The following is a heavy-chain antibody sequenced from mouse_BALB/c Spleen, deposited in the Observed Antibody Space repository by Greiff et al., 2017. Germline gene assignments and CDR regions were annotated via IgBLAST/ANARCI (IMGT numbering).Heavy chain of an antibody. CDR2: ISDGGSYT. V-gene: IGHV5-4*02. J-gene: IGHJ4*01. CDR3: AREYEGAMDY. D-gene: IGHD2-14*01. Sequence: EVKLMESGGGLVKPGGSLKLSCAASGFTFSDYYMYWVRQTPEKRLEWVATISDGGSYTYYPDSVKGRFTISRDNAKNNLYLQMSSLKSEDTAMYYCAREYEGAMDYWGQGTSVTVSS. CDR1: GFTFSDYY.